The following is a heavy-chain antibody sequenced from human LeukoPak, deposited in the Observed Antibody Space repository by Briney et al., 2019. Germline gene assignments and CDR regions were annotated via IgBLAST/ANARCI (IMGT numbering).Heavy chain of an antibody. Sequence: GGSLRLSCAPSGFTFSNAWMSWVREAPGKGLEWVGRIKSKTDGGTTDYAAPVKGRFTISRDDSKNTLYLQMNSLKTADTAVYYCTGLYCSGGSCFDYWGQGTLVTVSS. CDR3: TGLYCSGGSCFDY. CDR1: GFTFSNAW. CDR2: IKSKTDGGTT. V-gene: IGHV3-15*01. D-gene: IGHD2-15*01. J-gene: IGHJ4*02.